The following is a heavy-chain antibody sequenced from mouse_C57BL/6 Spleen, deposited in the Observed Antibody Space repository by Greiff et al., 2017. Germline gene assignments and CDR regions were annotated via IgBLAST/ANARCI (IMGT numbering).Heavy chain of an antibody. V-gene: IGHV2-2*01. J-gene: IGHJ3*01. Sequence: QVQLQQSGPGLVQPSQSLSITCTVSGFSLTSYGVHWVRQSPGKGLEWLGVIWSGGSTDYNAAFISRLSTSKENSKLQVFFKMNSLQADDTAIDYFARRAGNHGGFAYWGQGTLVTVSA. CDR2: IWSGGST. CDR1: GFSLTSYG. D-gene: IGHD2-1*01. CDR3: ARRAGNHGGFAY.